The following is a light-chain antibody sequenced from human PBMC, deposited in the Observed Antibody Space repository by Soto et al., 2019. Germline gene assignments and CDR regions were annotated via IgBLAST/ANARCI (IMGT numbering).Light chain of an antibody. Sequence: DIQMTQSPSSLSASVGDRVTITCRASQRINNFLNWYQQKPGKAPKLLIYSASSLQTGVSSRFSGSGSGTEFTLTISSLQLEDFATYFCQQSYTTLWTFGPGTQV. CDR3: QQSYTTLWT. CDR1: QRINNF. J-gene: IGKJ1*01. V-gene: IGKV1-39*01. CDR2: SAS.